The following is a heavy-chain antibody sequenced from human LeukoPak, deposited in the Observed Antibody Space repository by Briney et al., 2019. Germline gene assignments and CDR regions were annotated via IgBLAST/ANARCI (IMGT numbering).Heavy chain of an antibody. CDR3: ARSITIFGVVDY. CDR1: GGSISSYY. Sequence: PSETLSLTCTVSGGSISSYYWSWIRQPPGKGLEWIGYIYYSGSTNYNPSLKSRVTISVDTSKNQFSLKLSSVTAADTAVYYCARSITIFGVVDYWGQGTLITVCS. V-gene: IGHV4-59*01. CDR2: IYYSGST. J-gene: IGHJ4*02. D-gene: IGHD3-3*01.